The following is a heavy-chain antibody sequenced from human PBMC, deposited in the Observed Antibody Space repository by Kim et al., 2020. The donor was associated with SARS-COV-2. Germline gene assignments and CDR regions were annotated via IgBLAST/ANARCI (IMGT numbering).Heavy chain of an antibody. V-gene: IGHV4-31*03. J-gene: IGHJ3*02. Sequence: SETLSLTCTVSGGSISSGGYYWSWIRQHPGKGLEWIGYIYYSGSTYYNPSLKSRVTISVDTSKNQFSLKLSSVTAADTAVYYCARLPYFDWPWADAFDIWGQGTMVTVSS. CDR3: ARLPYFDWPWADAFDI. D-gene: IGHD3-9*01. CDR1: GGSISSGGYY. CDR2: IYYSGST.